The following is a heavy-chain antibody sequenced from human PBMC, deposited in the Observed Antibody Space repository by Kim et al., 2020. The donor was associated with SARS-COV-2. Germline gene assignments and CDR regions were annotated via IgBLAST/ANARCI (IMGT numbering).Heavy chain of an antibody. Sequence: GGSLRLSCAASGFTFSKHNMYWVRQAPGKGLECLSYISSSGSTTYYADSVKGRFTISRDNAKNSLYLQMNSLRDEDTAVYYCARDRAYSGSYYTFDYWGQGTLVTVSS. D-gene: IGHD1-26*01. V-gene: IGHV3-48*02. CDR2: ISSSGSTT. CDR3: ARDRAYSGSYYTFDY. J-gene: IGHJ4*02. CDR1: GFTFSKHN.